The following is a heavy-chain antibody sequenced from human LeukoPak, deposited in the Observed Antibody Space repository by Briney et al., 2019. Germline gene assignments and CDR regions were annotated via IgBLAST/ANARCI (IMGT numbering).Heavy chain of an antibody. CDR3: ARVMVRGANYFDY. Sequence: ASVKVSCKASGYTFTGYYMHWVRQAPGQGLEWMGWIHPTSGGTKYGQNFQGRVTLTRDTSISTAYMELSRLRSDDTAVYYCARVMVRGANYFDYWGQGTLVTVSS. CDR1: GYTFTGYY. V-gene: IGHV1-2*02. CDR2: IHPTSGGT. J-gene: IGHJ4*02. D-gene: IGHD3-10*01.